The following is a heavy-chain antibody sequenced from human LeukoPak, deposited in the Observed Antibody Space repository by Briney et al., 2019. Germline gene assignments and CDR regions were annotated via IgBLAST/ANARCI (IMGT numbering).Heavy chain of an antibody. D-gene: IGHD3-22*01. CDR3: ARDSNYYDGSAYFDALDI. CDR1: GFTFSSYW. CDR2: IKEDGSEK. J-gene: IGHJ3*02. Sequence: GGSLRLPCAASGFTFSSYWMTWVRQAPGKGLEWVANIKEDGSEKYYADSVKGRFTVSRDNAANSLYLQVNSLRAEDTAVYYCARDSNYYDGSAYFDALDIWGQGTMVTVSS. V-gene: IGHV3-7*01.